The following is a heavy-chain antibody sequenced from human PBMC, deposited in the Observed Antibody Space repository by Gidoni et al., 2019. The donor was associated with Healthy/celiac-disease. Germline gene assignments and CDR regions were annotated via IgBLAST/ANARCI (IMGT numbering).Heavy chain of an antibody. J-gene: IGHJ3*02. D-gene: IGHD4-17*01. V-gene: IGHV4-39*01. CDR2: IYYSGST. CDR3: ASTTVGLKGAVAFDI. Sequence: QLQLQESGPGLVKPSETLSLTCTVSGGSISSSSYYWGWIRQPPGKGLEWIGSIYYSGSTYYNPSLKSRVTISVDTSKNQFSLKLSSVTAADTAVYYCASTTVGLKGAVAFDIWGQGTMVTVSS. CDR1: GGSISSSSYY.